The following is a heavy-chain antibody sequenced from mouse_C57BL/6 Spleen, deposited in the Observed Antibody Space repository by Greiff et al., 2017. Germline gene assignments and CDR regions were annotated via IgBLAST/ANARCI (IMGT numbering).Heavy chain of an antibody. CDR2: INPNNGGT. CDR1: GYTFTDYY. D-gene: IGHD6-5*01. CDR3: ARAYEYFDY. V-gene: IGHV1-26*01. Sequence: EVQLQQSGPELVKPGASVKISCKASGYTFTDYYMNWVKQSHGQSLEWIGDINPNNGGTSYNQKFKGKATLTVDKSSSTAYMELRSLTSEDSAVYYCARAYEYFDYWGQGTTLTVAS. J-gene: IGHJ2*01.